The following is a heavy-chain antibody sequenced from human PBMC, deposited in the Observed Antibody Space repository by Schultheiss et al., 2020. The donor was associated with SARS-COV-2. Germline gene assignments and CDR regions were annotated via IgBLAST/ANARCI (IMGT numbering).Heavy chain of an antibody. CDR3: AREGSGSYYFY. J-gene: IGHJ4*02. V-gene: IGHV1-18*04. CDR2: ISAYNGNT. Sequence: ASVKVSCKASGYTFTGYYMHWVRQAPGQGLEWMGWISAYNGNTNYAQKLQGRVTMTRDTSTSTVYMELSSLRSEDTAVYYCAREGSGSYYFYWGQGTLVTVSS. CDR1: GYTFTGYY. D-gene: IGHD3-10*01.